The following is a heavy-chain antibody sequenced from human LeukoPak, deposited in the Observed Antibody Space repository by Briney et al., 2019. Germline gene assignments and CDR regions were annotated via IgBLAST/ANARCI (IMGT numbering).Heavy chain of an antibody. CDR2: IKSKTDGGTT. CDR1: GFTFSNAW. CDR3: TTDPIVVVPAAANWFDP. V-gene: IGHV3-15*01. D-gene: IGHD2-2*01. J-gene: IGHJ5*02. Sequence: GGSLRLSCAASGFTFSNAWMSWVRQAPGKGLEWAGRIKSKTDGGTTDYAAPVKGRFTISRDDSKNTLYLQMNSLKTEDTAVYYCTTDPIVVVPAAANWFDPWGQGTLVTVSS.